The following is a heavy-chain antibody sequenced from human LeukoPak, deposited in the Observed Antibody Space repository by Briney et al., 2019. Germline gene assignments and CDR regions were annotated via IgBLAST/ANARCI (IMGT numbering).Heavy chain of an antibody. J-gene: IGHJ5*02. V-gene: IGHV3-30-3*01. CDR1: GFTFSSYA. CDR3: ARDLYCSGGSCYSGWFDP. Sequence: GGSLRLSCAASGFTFSSYAMSWVRQAPGKGLEWVAVISYDGSNKYYADSVKGRFTISRDNSKNTLYLQMNSLRAEDTAVYYCARDLYCSGGSCYSGWFDPWGQGTLVTVSS. D-gene: IGHD2-15*01. CDR2: ISYDGSNK.